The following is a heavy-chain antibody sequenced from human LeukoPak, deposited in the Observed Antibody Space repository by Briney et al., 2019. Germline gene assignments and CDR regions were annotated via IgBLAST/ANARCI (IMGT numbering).Heavy chain of an antibody. V-gene: IGHV3-33*06. CDR2: IWYDGSDK. CDR1: GFTFSSYS. J-gene: IGHJ6*03. CDR3: AKAGYYYDSSGYWYYMDV. D-gene: IGHD3-22*01. Sequence: GGSLRLSCAASGFTFSSYSMNWVRQAPGKGLEWVAVIWYDGSDKYYADSVKGRFTISRDNSKNTLYLQMNSLRAEDTAVYYCAKAGYYYDSSGYWYYMDVWGKGTTVAVSS.